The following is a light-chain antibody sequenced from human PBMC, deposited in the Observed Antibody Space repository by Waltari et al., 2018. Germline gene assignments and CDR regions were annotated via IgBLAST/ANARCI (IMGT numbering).Light chain of an antibody. CDR1: SSDVGSSNL. CDR2: EVS. J-gene: IGLJ1*01. CDR3: CSYAGSSTFV. Sequence: QSALTQPASVSGSPGQSLPISCPGTSSDVGSSNLVSWYQQHPGKAPKLMIYEVSKRPSGVSNRFSGSKSGNTASLTISGLQAEDEADYYCCSYAGSSTFVFGTGTKVTVL. V-gene: IGLV2-23*02.